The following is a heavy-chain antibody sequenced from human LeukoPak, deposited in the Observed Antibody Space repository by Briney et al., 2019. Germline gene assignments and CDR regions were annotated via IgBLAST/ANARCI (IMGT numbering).Heavy chain of an antibody. CDR2: IRVSGST. D-gene: IGHD3-10*01. CDR1: GFTFSSYA. CDR3: AKDMVRGVIMSYDY. J-gene: IGHJ4*02. Sequence: GGSLRLSCTTSGFTFSSYALSWVRQAPGKGLEWVSGIRVSGSTYYPDSVTGRFTISRDNSKNTLYLQMNSLRAEDTAVYYCAKDMVRGVIMSYDYWGQGTLVTVSS. V-gene: IGHV3-23*01.